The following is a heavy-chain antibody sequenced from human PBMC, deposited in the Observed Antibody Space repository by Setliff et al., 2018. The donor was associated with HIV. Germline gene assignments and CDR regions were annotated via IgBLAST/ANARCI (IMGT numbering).Heavy chain of an antibody. Sequence: PGGSLRLSCAASGFTISNVWMTWVRQAPGKGLEWVGRIKIKTDGGTIDYAAPVKGRFTISRDDSKNTLYLQMNSLKTEDTAAYYCTTHQTHSSPGEWFQHWGQGTLVTV. CDR2: IKIKTDGGTI. V-gene: IGHV3-15*01. CDR1: GFTISNVW. D-gene: IGHD3-22*01. CDR3: TTHQTHSSPGEWFQH. J-gene: IGHJ1*01.